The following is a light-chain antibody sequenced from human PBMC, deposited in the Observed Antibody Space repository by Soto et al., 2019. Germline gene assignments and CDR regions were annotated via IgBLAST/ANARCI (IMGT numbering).Light chain of an antibody. J-gene: IGKJ5*01. CDR1: QSVSSR. Sequence: EIVMTQSPGTLSLSPGERATLSCRASQSVSSRLAWYQQKPGQAPRLLISGASSRATGIPDRFSGSGSGTDFTLTISRLEPEDFALCYCQHYVERSPITFGQGTRLEIK. CDR3: QHYVERSPIT. CDR2: GAS. V-gene: IGKV3-20*01.